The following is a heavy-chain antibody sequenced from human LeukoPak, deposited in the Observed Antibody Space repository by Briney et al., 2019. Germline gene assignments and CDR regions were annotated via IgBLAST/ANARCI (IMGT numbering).Heavy chain of an antibody. J-gene: IGHJ4*02. D-gene: IGHD4-23*01. Sequence: PSETLSLTCTVSGASLTTPTYYQWSWIRRAPGKGLELIARLYATESQKINPSLRSRVTLSLDTSKNQFSLKLRSVTAEDSAVYYCARFKSGGWSYFDSWGQGTPVTVSS. CDR2: LYATESQ. CDR3: ARFKSGGWSYFDS. V-gene: IGHV4-61*01. CDR1: GASLTTPTYY.